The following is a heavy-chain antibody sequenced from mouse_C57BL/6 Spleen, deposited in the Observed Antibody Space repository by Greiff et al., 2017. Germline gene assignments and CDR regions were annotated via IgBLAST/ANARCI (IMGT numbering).Heavy chain of an antibody. J-gene: IGHJ2*01. CDR2: INPSNGGT. Sequence: QVQLQQPGTELVKPGASVKLSCKASGYTFTSYWMHWVKQRPGQGLEWIGNINPSNGGTNYNEKFKSKATLTVDNSSSTAYMQLSSLTTEDSAVYYCARGNDYSSLFDYWGQGTTLTVSS. CDR3: ARGNDYSSLFDY. D-gene: IGHD1-1*01. CDR1: GYTFTSYW. V-gene: IGHV1-53*01.